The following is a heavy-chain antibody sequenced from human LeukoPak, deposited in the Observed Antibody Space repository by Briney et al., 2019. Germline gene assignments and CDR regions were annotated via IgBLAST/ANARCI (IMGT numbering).Heavy chain of an antibody. J-gene: IGHJ4*02. CDR3: ARHLGVVTEFDY. CDR1: GDSISSGSHY. V-gene: IGHV4-61*05. CDR2: ICDSGST. Sequence: PSETLSLTCTVSGDSISSGSHYWGWIRQSPGKGLERIGYICDSGSTKYNPSLKSRVTISVDTSKNQFSLKLTSVTAADTAVYYCARHLGVVTEFDYWGQGTLVTVSS. D-gene: IGHD3-3*01.